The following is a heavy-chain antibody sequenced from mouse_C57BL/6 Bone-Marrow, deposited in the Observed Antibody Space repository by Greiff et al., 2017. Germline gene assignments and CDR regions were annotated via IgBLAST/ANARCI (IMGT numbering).Heavy chain of an antibody. V-gene: IGHV14-3*01. CDR1: GFNIKNTY. CDR2: IDPANGNT. Sequence: VQLKQSVAELVRPGASVKLSCTASGFNIKNTYMHWVKQRPEQGLEWIGRIDPANGNTKYAPKFQGKATITADTSSNTAYLQLSSLTSDDTAIYYCASLYYGLYYFDYWGQGTTLTVSS. J-gene: IGHJ2*01. D-gene: IGHD1-1*01. CDR3: ASLYYGLYYFDY.